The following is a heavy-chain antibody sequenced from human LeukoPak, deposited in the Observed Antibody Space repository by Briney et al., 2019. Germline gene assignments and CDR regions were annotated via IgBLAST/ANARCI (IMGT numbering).Heavy chain of an antibody. D-gene: IGHD5-18*01. Sequence: GRSLRLSCAASGFTFSSYAMHWVRQAPGKGLEWVAVISYDGSNKYYAASVKGRFTISRDNSKNPLYLQMNSLRAEDTAVYYCARDRGGGYSYGVDYWGQGTLVTVSS. CDR1: GFTFSSYA. J-gene: IGHJ4*02. CDR3: ARDRGGGYSYGVDY. V-gene: IGHV3-30*04. CDR2: ISYDGSNK.